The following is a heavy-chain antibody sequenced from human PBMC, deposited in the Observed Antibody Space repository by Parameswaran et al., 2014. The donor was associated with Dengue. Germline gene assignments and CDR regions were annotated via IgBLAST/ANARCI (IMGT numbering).Heavy chain of an antibody. J-gene: IGHJ3*02. CDR2: INHSGST. CDR3: ARGRGLPLRGYSGYGRGHAFDI. V-gene: IGHV4-34*01. D-gene: IGHD5-12*01. Sequence: RWIRQPPGKGLEWIGEINHSGSTNYNPSLKSRVTISVDTSKNQFSLKLSSVTAADTAVYYCARGRGLPLRGYSGYGRGHAFDIWGQGTMVTVSS.